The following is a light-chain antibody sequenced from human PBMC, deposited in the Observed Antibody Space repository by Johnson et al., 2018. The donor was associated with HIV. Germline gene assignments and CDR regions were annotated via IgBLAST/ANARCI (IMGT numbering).Light chain of an antibody. V-gene: IGLV1-51*02. CDR3: GTWDSRLSTSV. CDR2: ENN. CDR1: SSNIGNNY. J-gene: IGLJ1*01. Sequence: QSVLTQPPSVSAAPGQKVTISCSGSSSNIGNNYVSWYRHFPGTAPKLLIYENNKRPSGIPDRFSGSKSGTSATLGITGLQTGDEADYYCGTWDSRLSTSVFGTGPKVTVL.